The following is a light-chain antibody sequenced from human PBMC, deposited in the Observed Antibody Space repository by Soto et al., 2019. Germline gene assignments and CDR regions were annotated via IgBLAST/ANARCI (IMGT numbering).Light chain of an antibody. V-gene: IGKV4-1*01. CDR1: QSVLYTSNNKNY. J-gene: IGKJ1*01. Sequence: DIVLTQSPGSLAVSLGERATINCKSSQSVLYTSNNKNYLAWYQQKPGQPPRLLIYWASTRESGVPDRFSGSGSGTDFTLTISSLQAEDVAVYYCHQYYRTPWTFGPGIKVEIK. CDR3: HQYYRTPWT. CDR2: WAS.